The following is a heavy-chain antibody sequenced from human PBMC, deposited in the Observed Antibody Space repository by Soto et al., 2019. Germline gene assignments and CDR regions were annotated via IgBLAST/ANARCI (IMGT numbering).Heavy chain of an antibody. CDR3: ARHYYGSGSYPRPLWY. V-gene: IGHV3-11*01. CDR2: ISSSGSTI. CDR1: GFTFSDYY. Sequence: GGSLRLSCAASGFTFSDYYMSWIRQAPGKGLEWVSYISSSGSTIYYADSVKGLFTISRDNAKNSLYLQMNSLRAEDTAVYYCARHYYGSGSYPRPLWYWGQGTLVTVSS. D-gene: IGHD3-10*01. J-gene: IGHJ4*02.